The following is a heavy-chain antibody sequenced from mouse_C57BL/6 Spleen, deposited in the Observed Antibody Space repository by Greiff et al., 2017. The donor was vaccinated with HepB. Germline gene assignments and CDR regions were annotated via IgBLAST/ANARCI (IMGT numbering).Heavy chain of an antibody. CDR2: IYPTDGST. Sequence: VQLQQPGPELVKPGASVKLSCKASGYTFTSYDINWVKQRPGQGLEWIGWIYPTDGSTKYNEKFKGKSTLTVDTSSSTAYMELHSLTSEDSAVYVCARSVTTVPHYFDYWGQGTTLTVSS. D-gene: IGHD1-1*01. CDR1: GYTFTSYD. J-gene: IGHJ2*01. V-gene: IGHV1-85*01. CDR3: ARSVTTVPHYFDY.